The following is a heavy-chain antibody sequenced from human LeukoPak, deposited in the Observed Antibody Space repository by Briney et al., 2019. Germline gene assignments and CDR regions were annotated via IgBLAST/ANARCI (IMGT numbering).Heavy chain of an antibody. Sequence: GSLRLSCAASGFTFSTYAMSWVRQAPGKGLEWFSAISGSGSKTSVKGRFTISRDNSKNTLYLQMNSLRAEDTAVYYCAKDESVSGWWGGYFDYWGQGTLVTVSS. J-gene: IGHJ4*02. CDR3: AKDESVSGWWGGYFDY. CDR1: GFTFSTYA. CDR2: ISGSGSKT. V-gene: IGHV3-23*01. D-gene: IGHD6-19*01.